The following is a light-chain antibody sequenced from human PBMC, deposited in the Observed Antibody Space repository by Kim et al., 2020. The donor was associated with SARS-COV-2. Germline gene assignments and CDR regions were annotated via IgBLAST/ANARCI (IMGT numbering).Light chain of an antibody. CDR3: GSYRSDTTLI. CDR1: RGDMGGYDR. Sequence: QSVTISCTGPRGDMGGYDRVSWFRQSPGTAPKLIMSEVTKRPSGVPDRFSGSKSGSTASLTISGLQAEDEADYYCGSYRSDTTLIFGGGTKLTVL. J-gene: IGLJ2*01. CDR2: EVT. V-gene: IGLV2-18*02.